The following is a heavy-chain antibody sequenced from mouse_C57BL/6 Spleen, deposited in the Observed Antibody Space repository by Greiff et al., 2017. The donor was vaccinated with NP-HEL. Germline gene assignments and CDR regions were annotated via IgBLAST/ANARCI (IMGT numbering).Heavy chain of an antibody. CDR3: ARSGGWGFDY. V-gene: IGHV1-82*01. Sequence: QVQLKESGPELVKPGASVKISCKASGYAFSSSWMNWVKQRPGKGLEWIGRIYPGDGDTNYNGKFKGKATLTADKSSSTAYMRLSSLTSEDSAVYFCARSGGWGFDYWGQGTTLTVSS. D-gene: IGHD2-3*01. CDR1: GYAFSSSW. CDR2: IYPGDGDT. J-gene: IGHJ2*01.